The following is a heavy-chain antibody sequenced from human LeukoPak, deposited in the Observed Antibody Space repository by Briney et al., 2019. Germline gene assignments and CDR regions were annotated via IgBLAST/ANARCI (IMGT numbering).Heavy chain of an antibody. Sequence: GESLRLSCAASGFTFNSHDMHWVRQAPGKGLEWGVAIPYDGSKQLYADSVKGRFTISRDNSKNTLNLQMNSLRDEDTAVYYCAKDGARYLLTYYFEYWGQGTLVTVSS. CDR3: AKDGARYLLTYYFEY. D-gene: IGHD3-9*01. CDR2: IPYDGSKQ. J-gene: IGHJ4*02. CDR1: GFTFNSHD. V-gene: IGHV3-30*18.